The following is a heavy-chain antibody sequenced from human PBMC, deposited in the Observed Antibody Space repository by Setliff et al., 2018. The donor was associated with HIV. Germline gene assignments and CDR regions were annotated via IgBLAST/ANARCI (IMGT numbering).Heavy chain of an antibody. Sequence: PSETLSLTCAVYGGSFSGYCWIWIRQPPGKGLEWIGNIYTSGSTNYNPSLKSRVTISVDTSKNQFSLKLSSVTAADTAVYYCARLDCSSSSGFVDYWGQGTLVTVSS. CDR3: ARLDCSSSSGFVDY. J-gene: IGHJ4*02. V-gene: IGHV4-4*09. D-gene: IGHD2-2*01. CDR2: IYTSGST. CDR1: GGSFSGYC.